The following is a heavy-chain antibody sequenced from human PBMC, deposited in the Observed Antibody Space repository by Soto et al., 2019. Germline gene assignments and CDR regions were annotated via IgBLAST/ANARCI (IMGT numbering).Heavy chain of an antibody. CDR2: INPSGGST. J-gene: IGHJ3*02. Sequence: ASVKVSCKASGYTFTSYYMHWVRQAPGQGLEWMGIINPSGGSTSYAQKFQGRVTMTRDTSTSTVYMELSSLRSEDTAVYYCARGYYYDSSGYLGGPRTDAFDIWGQGTMVTVSS. V-gene: IGHV1-46*01. CDR3: ARGYYYDSSGYLGGPRTDAFDI. D-gene: IGHD3-22*01. CDR1: GYTFTSYY.